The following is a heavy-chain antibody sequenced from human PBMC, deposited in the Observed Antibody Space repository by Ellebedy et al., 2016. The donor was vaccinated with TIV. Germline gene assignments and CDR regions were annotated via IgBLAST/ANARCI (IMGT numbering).Heavy chain of an antibody. CDR1: GVSLRKNGVA. CDR2: IYWNDDT. J-gene: IGHJ4*02. V-gene: IGHV2-5*01. D-gene: IGHD3-10*01. Sequence: SGPTLVKPTETLTLTCTVSGVSLRKNGVAVAWIRQPPGKALEWLALIYWNDDTRYSPSLKSRLTITKDASRNQVVLTMSNLDPVDTATYYCAHRGSLWFGESGLGYWGQGTLVTVSS. CDR3: AHRGSLWFGESGLGY.